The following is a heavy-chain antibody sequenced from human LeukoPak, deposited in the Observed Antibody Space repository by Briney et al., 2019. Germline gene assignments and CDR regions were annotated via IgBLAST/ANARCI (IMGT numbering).Heavy chain of an antibody. CDR1: GGSINSGSYY. Sequence: SETLSLTCTVSGGSINSGSYYWRWIRQPPGKGLEWIGEINHSGSTNYNPSLKSRVTISVDTSKNQFSLKVSSVTDADTAMYYCARGRVRLRYFDGSPQKGNYYYYIDVWGKGTTVTVSS. CDR3: ARGRVRLRYFDGSPQKGNYYYYIDV. D-gene: IGHD3-9*01. J-gene: IGHJ6*03. V-gene: IGHV4-39*07. CDR2: INHSGST.